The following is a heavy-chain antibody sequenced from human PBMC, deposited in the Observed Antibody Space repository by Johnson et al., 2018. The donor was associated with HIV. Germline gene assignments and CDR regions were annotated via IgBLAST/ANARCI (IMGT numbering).Heavy chain of an antibody. CDR2: ISHYANYK. CDR1: GFTFSSNA. J-gene: IGHJ3*02. CDR3: TRAWGWELSQTPAFDI. Sequence: LSCILCGFTFSSNAMHWVRQAPGEGLEWVALISHYANYKYYAASVKVRFTISRVDSKSIAYLQMNSLKIEDTAVYYCTRAWGWELSQTPAFDIWGQGTMVTVSS. D-gene: IGHD3-16*02. V-gene: IGHV3-30*04.